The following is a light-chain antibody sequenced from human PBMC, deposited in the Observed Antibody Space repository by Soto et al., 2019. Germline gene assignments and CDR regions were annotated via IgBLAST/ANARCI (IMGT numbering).Light chain of an antibody. CDR2: GAS. V-gene: IGKV3-15*01. CDR1: QSISSN. J-gene: IGKJ1*01. Sequence: EIVMTQSPATLPVSPGEGVTLSCRASQSISSNLAWYQQKPGQAPRLLIYGASTRAAGIPGRFSGSGSGTEFTLTINSLQSADFAIYYCQQYTNWPRTFGLGTKVEVK. CDR3: QQYTNWPRT.